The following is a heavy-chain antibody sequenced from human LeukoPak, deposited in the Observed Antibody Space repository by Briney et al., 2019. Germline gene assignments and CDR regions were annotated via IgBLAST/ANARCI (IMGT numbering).Heavy chain of an antibody. D-gene: IGHD3-9*01. CDR1: GFRFRNYW. CDR3: ARVLTGYRDY. CDR2: IKPDGSEE. J-gene: IGHJ4*02. Sequence: GGSLRLSCAASGFRFRNYWMIWLRQAPGKALEWVANIKPDGSEESYADFVKGRFTISRDNAKNSLYLQLNSLRAEDTAVYYCARVLTGYRDYWGQGTLVTVSS. V-gene: IGHV3-7*05.